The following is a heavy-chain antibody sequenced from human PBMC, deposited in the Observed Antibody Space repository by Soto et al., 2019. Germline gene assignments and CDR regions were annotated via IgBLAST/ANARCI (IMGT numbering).Heavy chain of an antibody. CDR2: ISYSGST. CDR1: GGSISGHH. Sequence: SETLSLTCTVSGGSISGHHWSWIRQPPGKGLQYIGYISYSGSTNYNPSLKSRVTISVDTSNNQFSLRLSSVTAADTAVYYCARDVGLQHDTGYYDFWSGKNNWFDPWGQGILVTVSS. V-gene: IGHV4-59*11. J-gene: IGHJ5*02. CDR3: ARDVGLQHDTGYYDFWSGKNNWFDP. D-gene: IGHD3-3*01.